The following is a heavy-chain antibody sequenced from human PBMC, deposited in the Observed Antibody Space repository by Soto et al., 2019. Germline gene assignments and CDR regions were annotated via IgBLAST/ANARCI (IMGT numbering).Heavy chain of an antibody. D-gene: IGHD6-13*01. CDR1: GFSLSTSGVG. V-gene: IGHV2-5*02. CDR3: AHRPVSAAGTFGWFDP. Sequence: QITLKESGPPLVKPTQTLTLTCTFSGFSLSTSGVGVGWIRQPPGKALEWLALIYWDDDKRYSPSLKSRLTITKDTSKNQVVLTMTNMDPVDTATYYCAHRPVSAAGTFGWFDPWGQGTLVTVSS. J-gene: IGHJ5*02. CDR2: IYWDDDK.